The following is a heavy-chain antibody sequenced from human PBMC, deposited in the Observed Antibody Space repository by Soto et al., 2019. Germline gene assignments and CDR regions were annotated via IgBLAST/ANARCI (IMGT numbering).Heavy chain of an antibody. V-gene: IGHV3-23*01. CDR2: ISGGGGST. CDR1: GFTFSSYA. J-gene: IGHJ1*01. D-gene: IGHD6-13*01. CDR3: AKDGLITAAGASYFQH. Sequence: GGSLRLSCAASGFTFSSYAMNWVRQAPGKGLDWVSTISGGGGSTYYADSVKGRFTISRDNSKNTLYLQMNSLRAEDTAIYYCAKDGLITAAGASYFQHWGQGTLVTVSS.